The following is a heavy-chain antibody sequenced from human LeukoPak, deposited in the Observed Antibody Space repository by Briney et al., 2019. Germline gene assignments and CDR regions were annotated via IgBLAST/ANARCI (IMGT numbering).Heavy chain of an antibody. D-gene: IGHD2-2*01. CDR1: GGSISNYY. Sequence: SETLSLTCTVSGGSISNYYWSWIRQSPGKGLEWIGYIYGSEKTNYNPSLKSRVSMSIDTSKNQISLKVNSVTAADTAVYYCASVVPAASFDYWGQGTLVTVSS. CDR2: IYGSEKT. J-gene: IGHJ4*02. V-gene: IGHV4-59*01. CDR3: ASVVPAASFDY.